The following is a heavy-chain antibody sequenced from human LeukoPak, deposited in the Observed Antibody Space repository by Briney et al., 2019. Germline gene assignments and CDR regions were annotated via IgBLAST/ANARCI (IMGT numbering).Heavy chain of an antibody. J-gene: IGHJ4*02. CDR1: GYIFTNYA. V-gene: IGHV7-4-1*02. CDR3: ARRGTDLDYFDRSGYYPFDY. Sequence: GASVKLSCKASGYIFTNYALNWVRQAPGQGLEWMGWVNTNTANPTYAQGFTGRFVFSLDTSVSTAYLQINSLKAEDTAVYFCARRGTDLDYFDRSGYYPFDYWGQGTLVTVSS. D-gene: IGHD3-22*01. CDR2: VNTNTANP.